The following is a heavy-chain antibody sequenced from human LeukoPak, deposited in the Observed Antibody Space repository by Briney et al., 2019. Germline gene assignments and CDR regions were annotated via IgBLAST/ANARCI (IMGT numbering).Heavy chain of an antibody. V-gene: IGHV4-59*08. CDR1: GGSISSYY. J-gene: IGHJ4*02. D-gene: IGHD5-18*01. CDR2: IYYSGST. CDR3: ARLGRYSYGHVDY. Sequence: SETLSLTCTVSGGSISSYYWSWIRQPPGKGLEWIGYIYYSGSTNYNPSLKSRVTTSVDTSKNQFSLKLSSVTAADTAVYYCARLGRYSYGHVDYWGQGTLVTVSS.